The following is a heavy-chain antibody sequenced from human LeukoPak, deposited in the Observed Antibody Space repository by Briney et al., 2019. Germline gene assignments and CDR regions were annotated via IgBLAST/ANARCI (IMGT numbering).Heavy chain of an antibody. CDR2: IIPILGIA. J-gene: IGHJ4*02. V-gene: IGHV1-69*04. D-gene: IGHD6-19*01. CDR1: GGTFSSYA. Sequence: APVKVSCKASGGTFSSYAISWVRQAPGQGLEWMGRIIPILGIANYAQKFQGRVTITADKSTSTAYMELSSLRSEDTAVYYCARDKSPHGIAVAGADYWGQGTLVTVSS. CDR3: ARDKSPHGIAVAGADY.